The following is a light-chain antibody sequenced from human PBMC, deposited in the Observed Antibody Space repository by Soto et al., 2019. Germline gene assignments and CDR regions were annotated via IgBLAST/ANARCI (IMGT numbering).Light chain of an antibody. V-gene: IGLV2-8*01. Sequence: QSALTQPPSASGSPGQSVTISCTGTSSDVGGYNYVSWYQQHPGKAPKLMIYEVNKRPSGVPDRFSGPKSGNTASLTVSGLQAEDEADYYCSSYGGSSNLVFGGGTKVTVL. CDR2: EVN. J-gene: IGLJ2*01. CDR3: SSYGGSSNLV. CDR1: SSDVGGYNY.